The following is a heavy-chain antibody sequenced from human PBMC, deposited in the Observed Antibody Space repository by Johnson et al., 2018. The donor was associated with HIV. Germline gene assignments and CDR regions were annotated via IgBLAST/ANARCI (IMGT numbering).Heavy chain of an antibody. V-gene: IGHV3-30*04. D-gene: IGHD2-21*01. CDR3: AKDRVVIAAHDAFDI. CDR2: MWYDGSNK. CDR1: GFTFSRYD. J-gene: IGHJ3*02. Sequence: QVQLLESGGGLVQPGGSLRLSCAASGFTFSRYDMHWVRQAPGKGLEWVAAMWYDGSNKYYADSVKGRFTISRDNSKNTLYLQMNSMRAEDTAVYYCAKDRVVIAAHDAFDIWGQGTMVTVSS.